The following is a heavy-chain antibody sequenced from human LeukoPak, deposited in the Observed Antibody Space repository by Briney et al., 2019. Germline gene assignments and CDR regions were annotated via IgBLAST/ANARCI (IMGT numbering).Heavy chain of an antibody. D-gene: IGHD2-2*02. J-gene: IGHJ4*02. Sequence: SETLSLTCTVSGGSIGNFFWSWIRQSPGEGLEWIGFIYENGRTSYNPSLKSRVTISVDMSKNQFSLRLTSMTAADTAVYYCARYCSSTTCYTRGGDYWGQGTLVTVSS. CDR3: ARYCSSTTCYTRGGDY. V-gene: IGHV4-4*09. CDR2: IYENGRT. CDR1: GGSIGNFF.